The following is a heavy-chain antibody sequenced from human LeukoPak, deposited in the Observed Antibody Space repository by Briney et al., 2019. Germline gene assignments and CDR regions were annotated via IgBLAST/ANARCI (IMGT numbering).Heavy chain of an antibody. CDR1: GFTFSYYS. CDR2: ISDRSSYI. Sequence: GSLRLSCAASGFTFSYYSMNWVRQAPGKGLEWVSSISDRSSYIYYADSLKGRFTISRDDAKNSLYLQMNSLRAEDTAVYYCARGEYGLDVWGRGTTVTVSS. J-gene: IGHJ6*02. CDR3: ARGEYGLDV. V-gene: IGHV3-21*01.